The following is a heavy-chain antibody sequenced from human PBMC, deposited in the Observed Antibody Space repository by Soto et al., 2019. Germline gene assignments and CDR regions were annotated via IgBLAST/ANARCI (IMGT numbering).Heavy chain of an antibody. Sequence: QLQLQESGPGLVKPSETLSLTCIVSGDSISSSSYYWVWIRQPPGKGLEWIGSIYSSGTTYYNPYLERRVTISIDTSKNQFSLKVSSLTAADTAVYYCAKTGPYDILTYWYFDLWGRGTLVTVSS. CDR1: GDSISSSSYY. CDR3: AKTGPYDILTYWYFDL. V-gene: IGHV4-39*01. CDR2: IYSSGTT. D-gene: IGHD3-9*01. J-gene: IGHJ2*01.